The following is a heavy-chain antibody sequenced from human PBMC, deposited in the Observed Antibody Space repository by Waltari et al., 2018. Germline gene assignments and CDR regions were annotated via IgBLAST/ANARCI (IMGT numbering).Heavy chain of an antibody. D-gene: IGHD2-8*01. CDR1: GGSISSSSYY. CDR3: ARHPAMTIMLWYFDL. V-gene: IGHV4-39*01. Sequence: QLQLQESGPGLVKPSETLSLTCTVSGGSISSSSYYWGWIRQPPGKGLEWIGRIYYSGSTYYTPALKSRVTISVDTSKNQFSLKLSSVTAADTAVYYCARHPAMTIMLWYFDLWGRGTLVTVSS. CDR2: IYYSGST. J-gene: IGHJ2*01.